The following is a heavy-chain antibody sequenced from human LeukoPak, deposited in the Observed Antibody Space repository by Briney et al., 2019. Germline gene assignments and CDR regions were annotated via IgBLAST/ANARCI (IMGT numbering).Heavy chain of an antibody. CDR3: AKNGDRGAYCTGGTCYPYFYYYMDV. J-gene: IGHJ6*03. CDR1: GFTFSSYE. V-gene: IGHV3-23*01. Sequence: GGSLRLSCAASGFTFSSYEMNWVRQAPGKGLEWVSAFSGSGGSTYYADSVKGRFTISRDNSKNTLYLQMNSLRAEDTAIYYCAKNGDRGAYCTGGTCYPYFYYYMDVWGKGTTVTI. D-gene: IGHD2-15*01. CDR2: FSGSGGST.